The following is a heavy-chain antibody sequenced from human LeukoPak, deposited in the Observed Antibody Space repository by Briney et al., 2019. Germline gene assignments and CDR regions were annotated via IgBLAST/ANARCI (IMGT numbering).Heavy chain of an antibody. CDR1: GFTLGEYA. CDR2: ISWSSATI. D-gene: IGHD3-22*01. Sequence: GRSLSLSCAASGFTLGEYAMHWVRQPPGKGLEWVSGISWSSATIAYADSVKGRFTISRDNAKNHLYLQMNNLRPEDTALYYCTTKYYDRSGFYGYYFDYWGQGTLVTVSS. CDR3: TTKYYDRSGFYGYYFDY. V-gene: IGHV3-9*01. J-gene: IGHJ4*02.